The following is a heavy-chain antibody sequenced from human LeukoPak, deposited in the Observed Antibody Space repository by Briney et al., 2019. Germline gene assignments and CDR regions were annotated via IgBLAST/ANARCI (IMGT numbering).Heavy chain of an antibody. V-gene: IGHV1-69-2*01. CDR3: ATSGRSSLAFDV. J-gene: IGHJ3*01. D-gene: IGHD3-10*01. CDR1: GYTFSDYY. Sequence: ATVKISCKSSGYTFSDYYIHWVRQAPGGGLQWLGRVDPEDAKAVYSENLQGRGTITADSFSDSTYMFLSSLTSEDTAFYYCATSGRSSLAFDVWGQGTVVTVSS. CDR2: VDPEDAKA.